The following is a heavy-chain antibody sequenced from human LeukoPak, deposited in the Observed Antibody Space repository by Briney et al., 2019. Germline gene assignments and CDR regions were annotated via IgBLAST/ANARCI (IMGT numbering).Heavy chain of an antibody. V-gene: IGHV7-4-1*02. J-gene: IGHJ4*02. Sequence: ASVKVSCKASGYTFTSYGISWVRQAPGQGLQYMGWINTNTGNPTYAQGFTGRFVFSLDTSVSTAYLQISSLKAEDTAVYYCARDYYFDYWGQGTLVTVSS. CDR3: ARDYYFDY. CDR1: GYTFTSYG. CDR2: INTNTGNP.